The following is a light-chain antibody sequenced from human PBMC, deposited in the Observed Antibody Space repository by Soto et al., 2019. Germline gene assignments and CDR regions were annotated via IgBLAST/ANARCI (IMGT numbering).Light chain of an antibody. J-gene: IGKJ1*01. CDR1: QGISSW. CDR2: DAS. CDR3: QQYETLSGT. V-gene: IGKV1-5*01. Sequence: DIQMTQSPSTLSASVGDRVTITCRASQGISSWLDWYQQKTGKAPKLLIYDASALTRGVPSRFSGSGSGTKFTLTIASLQPDDFATYYCQQYETLSGTFGPGTKV.